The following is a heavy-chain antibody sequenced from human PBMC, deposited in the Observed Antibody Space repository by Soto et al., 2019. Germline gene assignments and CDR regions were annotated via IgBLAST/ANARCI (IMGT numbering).Heavy chain of an antibody. CDR3: ARDRRYFDRLGVGGAYYYYGMDV. CDR1: GFTFSSYW. V-gene: IGHV3-7*01. D-gene: IGHD3-9*01. Sequence: GGSLRLSCAASGFTFSSYWMSWVRQAPGKGLEWVANIKQDGSEKYYVDSVKGRFTISRDNAKNSLYLQMNSLRAEDTAVYYCARDRRYFDRLGVGGAYYYYGMDVWGQGTTVTVSS. J-gene: IGHJ6*02. CDR2: IKQDGSEK.